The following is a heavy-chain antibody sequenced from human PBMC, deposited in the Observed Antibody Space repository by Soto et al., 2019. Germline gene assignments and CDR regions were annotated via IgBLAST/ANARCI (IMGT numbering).Heavy chain of an antibody. D-gene: IGHD5-18*01. Sequence: QVQLVESGGGVVQPGRSLRLSCAASGFTFSSYGMHWVRQAPGKGLEWVAVISYDGSNKYYADSVKGRFTISRDNSKNTLYLQMNSLRAEDTAVYYCAKDIVDTAMVTGMDVWGQGTTVTVS. CDR2: ISYDGSNK. CDR3: AKDIVDTAMVTGMDV. V-gene: IGHV3-30*18. J-gene: IGHJ6*02. CDR1: GFTFSSYG.